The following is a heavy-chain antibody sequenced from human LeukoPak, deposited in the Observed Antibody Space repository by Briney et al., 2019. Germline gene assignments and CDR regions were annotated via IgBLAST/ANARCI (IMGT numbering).Heavy chain of an antibody. CDR2: IITIFGTA. D-gene: IGHD3-9*01. CDR1: GGTFSSYA. CDR3: ARGGPELRYFDWLLYPPTSKFDP. V-gene: IGHV1-69*05. J-gene: IGHJ5*02. Sequence: SVKVSCKSSGGTFSSYAISWVRQAPGQGLEWMGGIITIFGTANYAQKFQGRVTITTDESTSTAYMELSSLRSEDPAVYYCARGGPELRYFDWLLYPPTSKFDPWGQGTLVTVSS.